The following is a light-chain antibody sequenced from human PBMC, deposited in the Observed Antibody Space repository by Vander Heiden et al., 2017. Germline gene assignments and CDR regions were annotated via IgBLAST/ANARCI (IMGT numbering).Light chain of an antibody. V-gene: IGKV1-9*01. Sequence: DIQLTQYPSFLSASVGDRVTITCRASQGISSYLAWYQQTPGKAPKLLISSASALQSGVPSRFSGSGSGTEFTLTINSLHPEDSATFYCEHLNNFPLTFGCGTKVE. CDR1: QGISSY. CDR2: SAS. CDR3: EHLNNFPLT. J-gene: IGKJ4*01.